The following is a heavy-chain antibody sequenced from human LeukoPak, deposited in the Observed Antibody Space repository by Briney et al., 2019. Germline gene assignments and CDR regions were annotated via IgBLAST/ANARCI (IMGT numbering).Heavy chain of an antibody. CDR3: TRRSGSLHFDY. CDR2: IRSKAYGGTT. CDR1: GFTFGDYA. J-gene: IGHJ4*02. Sequence: SGRSLRLSCTASGFTFGDYAMSWVRQAPGKGREWVGFIRSKAYGGTTEYAASVKGRFTISRDDSKSIAYLQMNSLKTEDTAVYYCTRRSGSLHFDYWGQGTLVTVSS. D-gene: IGHD3-10*01. V-gene: IGHV3-49*04.